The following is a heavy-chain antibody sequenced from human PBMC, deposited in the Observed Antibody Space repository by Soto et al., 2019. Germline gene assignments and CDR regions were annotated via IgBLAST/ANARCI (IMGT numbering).Heavy chain of an antibody. J-gene: IGHJ4*02. Sequence: SETLSLPCAVYGGSFSDYYWSWIRQPPGKGLEWIGEINHSGSANYSPSLKSRVTISVDTSQNQFSLKLTSVTAADTAVYYCARGDFVADYWGRGTLVTVSS. CDR2: INHSGSA. CDR3: ARGDFVADY. V-gene: IGHV4-34*01. CDR1: GGSFSDYY. D-gene: IGHD3-3*01.